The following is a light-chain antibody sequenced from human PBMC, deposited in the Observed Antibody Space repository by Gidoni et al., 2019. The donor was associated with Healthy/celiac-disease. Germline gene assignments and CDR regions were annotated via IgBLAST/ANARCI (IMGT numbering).Light chain of an antibody. J-gene: IGLJ1*01. CDR1: SSDVGGYNY. CDR3: SSYTSSSTLEV. CDR2: EVS. Sequence: QSALTHPASVSGSPGQSIPISCTGPSSDVGGYNYVSWYHQHPGKAPKLMIYEVSNRPSGVPDRFSGSKSGNTASLTISGLQAEDEADYYCSSYTSSSTLEVFGTGTKVTVL. V-gene: IGLV2-14*01.